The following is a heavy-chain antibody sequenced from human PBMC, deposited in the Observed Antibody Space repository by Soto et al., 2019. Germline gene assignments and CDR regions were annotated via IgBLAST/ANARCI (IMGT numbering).Heavy chain of an antibody. CDR2: IIPILGIA. CDR1: GGTFSSYT. CDR3: ASMGDGYNPLRGAY. D-gene: IGHD5-12*01. V-gene: IGHV1-69*02. J-gene: IGHJ4*02. Sequence: SVKVSCKASGGTFSSYTISWVRQAPGQGLEWMGRIIPILGIANYAQKFQGRVTITADKSTSTAYMELSSLRSEDTAVYYCASMGDGYNPLRGAYWGQGTLVTVSS.